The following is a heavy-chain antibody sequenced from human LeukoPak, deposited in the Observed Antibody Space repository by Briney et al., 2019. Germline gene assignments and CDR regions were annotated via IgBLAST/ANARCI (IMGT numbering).Heavy chain of an antibody. CDR2: INRAGSDK. D-gene: IGHD3-16*01. J-gene: IGHJ4*02. Sequence: PGESLTLTCAASEVAVTGFYFSRFWMRWVRQGPGKGREWEANINRAGSDKYSVDYVQCRFTTSRDNAKNSLYLQLNSPRPDDTAVYCCARDRGGGFDYWGQGTLVTVYS. CDR1: EVAVTGFYFSRFW. V-gene: IGHV3-7*01. CDR3: ARDRGGGFDY.